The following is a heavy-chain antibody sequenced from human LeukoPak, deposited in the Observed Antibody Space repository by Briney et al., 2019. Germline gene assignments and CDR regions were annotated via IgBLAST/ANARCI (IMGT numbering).Heavy chain of an antibody. D-gene: IGHD6-19*01. V-gene: IGHV3-7*05. J-gene: IGHJ4*02. CDR1: GFTFSSYW. CDR2: IKQDGSEK. Sequence: PGGSLRLSCAASGFTFSSYWMNWVRQAPGKGLEWVANIKQDGSEKYYVDSVKGRFTISRDNAKNSLYLQMNSLRAEDTAMYYCARDGLPVARDYWGQGTLVTVSS. CDR3: ARDGLPVARDY.